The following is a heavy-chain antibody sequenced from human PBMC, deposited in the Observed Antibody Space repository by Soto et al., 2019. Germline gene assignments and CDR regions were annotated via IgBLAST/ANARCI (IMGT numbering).Heavy chain of an antibody. V-gene: IGHV4-59*01. CDR1: GGSISSYY. J-gene: IGHJ6*02. D-gene: IGHD3-10*01. Sequence: SETLSLTCTVSGGSISSYYWSWIRQPPGKGLEWIGYIYYSGSTNYNPSLKSRVTISVDTSKNQFSLKLSSVTAADTAVYYCARVGVRGSGSYYNPYYYYGMDVWGQGTLVTVSS. CDR2: IYYSGST. CDR3: ARVGVRGSGSYYNPYYYYGMDV.